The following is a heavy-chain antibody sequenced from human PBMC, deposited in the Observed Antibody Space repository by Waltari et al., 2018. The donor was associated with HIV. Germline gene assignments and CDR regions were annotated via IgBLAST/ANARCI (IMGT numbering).Heavy chain of an antibody. V-gene: IGHV3-23*01. CDR1: GFIFSSYA. Sequence: EVQLLESGGGLIEPGGSLRLSCVGSGFIFSSYAMSWVRQAPGKGLGGVSGISGRGNSTYYAGSVKGRFIISRDNSKNTVFLQMNSLRAEDTAVYYCAKGDCNSPSCPFDYWGQVTLVTVSS. CDR2: ISGRGNST. CDR3: AKGDCNSPSCPFDY. D-gene: IGHD2-2*01. J-gene: IGHJ4*02.